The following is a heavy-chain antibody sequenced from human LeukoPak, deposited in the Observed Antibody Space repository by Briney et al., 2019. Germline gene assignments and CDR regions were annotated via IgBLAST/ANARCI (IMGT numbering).Heavy chain of an antibody. V-gene: IGHV3-30*01. CDR1: GFTFSSYA. D-gene: IGHD4-23*01. CDR3: ARDPTRLRWAYFDY. CDR2: ISYDGSNK. J-gene: IGHJ4*02. Sequence: PGGSLRLSCAASGFTFSSYAMHWVRQAPGKGLVWVAVISYDGSNKYYADSVKGRFTISRDNSKNTLYLQMNSLRAEDTAVYYCARDPTRLRWAYFDYWGQGTLVTVSS.